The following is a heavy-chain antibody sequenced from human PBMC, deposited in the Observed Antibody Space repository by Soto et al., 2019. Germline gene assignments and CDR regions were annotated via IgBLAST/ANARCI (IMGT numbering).Heavy chain of an antibody. CDR2: IRASGGSI. CDR3: AKGRDAPEYFQH. Sequence: EVQLLESGGGLAQPGGSLRLSCAASGFTFSSFAMSWVRQAPGKGLEWVSLIRASGGSIYYADSVKGRFTISRDNSKNTLYLQMNSLRAEDTAVYYCAKGRDAPEYFQHWVQGTLVTVSS. D-gene: IGHD2-21*02. J-gene: IGHJ1*01. V-gene: IGHV3-23*01. CDR1: GFTFSSFA.